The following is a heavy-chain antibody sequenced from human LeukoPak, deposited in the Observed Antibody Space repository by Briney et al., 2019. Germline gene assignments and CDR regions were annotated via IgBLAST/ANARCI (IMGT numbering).Heavy chain of an antibody. CDR1: GYTFTSYG. D-gene: IGHD4-17*01. CDR3: ARDWLETYGDYNYYYMDV. V-gene: IGHV1-18*01. J-gene: IGHJ6*03. Sequence: ASVKVSCKASGYTFTSYGISWVRQAPGQGLEWMGWISAYNGNTNYAQKLQGRVTMTTDTSTSTAYMELGSLRSDDTAVYYCARDWLETYGDYNYYYMDVWGKGTTVTISS. CDR2: ISAYNGNT.